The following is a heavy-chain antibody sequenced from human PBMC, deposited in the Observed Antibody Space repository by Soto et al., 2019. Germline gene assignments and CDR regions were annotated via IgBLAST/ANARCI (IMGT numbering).Heavy chain of an antibody. CDR1: GGSISSYY. CDR3: ARDSIGGYSYGPPYGMDV. D-gene: IGHD5-18*01. CDR2: IYYSGST. Sequence: QVQLQESGPGLVKPSETLSLTCTVSGGSISSYYWSWIRQPPGKGLEWIGYIYYSGSTNYNPSLKSRVTISVDTSKNQFSLKLSSVTAADTAVYYCARDSIGGYSYGPPYGMDVWGQGTTVTVSS. V-gene: IGHV4-59*01. J-gene: IGHJ6*02.